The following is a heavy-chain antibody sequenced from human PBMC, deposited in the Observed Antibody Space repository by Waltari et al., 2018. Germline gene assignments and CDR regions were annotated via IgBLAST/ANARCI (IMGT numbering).Heavy chain of an antibody. CDR1: GSTFSRYA. Sequence: QVPLVESGGGVVQPGMSLRLSCAASGSTFSRYAIHWLGQAPGKGLEWVAVISYDGSNKYYADSVKGRFTISRDNSKNTLYLQMNSLRAEDTAVYYCARDFRHYYYMDVWGKGTTVTVSS. CDR3: ARDFRHYYYMDV. J-gene: IGHJ6*03. V-gene: IGHV3-30-3*01. CDR2: ISYDGSNK.